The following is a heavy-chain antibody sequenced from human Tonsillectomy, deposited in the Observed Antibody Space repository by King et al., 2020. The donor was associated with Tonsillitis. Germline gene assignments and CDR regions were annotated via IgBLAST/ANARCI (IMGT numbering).Heavy chain of an antibody. J-gene: IGHJ3*02. V-gene: IGHV3-21*01. Sequence: VQLVESGGVLVKPGGSLRLSCAASGFTFSSYSMNWVRQAPGKGLEWVSSISSSISYTYYADSVKGRFTISRDNAKNSLYLQMNSLRAEDTAVYYCARDLTGSFDIWGQGTMVTVSS. CDR1: GFTFSSYS. CDR2: ISSSISYT. D-gene: IGHD1-14*01. CDR3: ARDLTGSFDI.